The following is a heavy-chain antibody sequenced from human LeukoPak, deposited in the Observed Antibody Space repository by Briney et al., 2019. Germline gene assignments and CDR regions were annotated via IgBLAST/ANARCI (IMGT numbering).Heavy chain of an antibody. Sequence: ASVKVSCKASGYTFTSYDINWVRQATGQGLEWMGWMNPNSGNTGYAQKFQGRVTMTRNASISTAYMELSSLRSEDTAVYYCAREVVTATYYYYYYYTDVWGKGTTVTVSS. CDR3: AREVVTATYYYYYYYTDV. CDR2: MNPNSGNT. D-gene: IGHD2-21*02. V-gene: IGHV1-8*01. J-gene: IGHJ6*03. CDR1: GYTFTSYD.